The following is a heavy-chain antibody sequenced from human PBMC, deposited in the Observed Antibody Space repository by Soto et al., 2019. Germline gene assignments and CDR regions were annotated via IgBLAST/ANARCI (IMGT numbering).Heavy chain of an antibody. J-gene: IGHJ6*02. Sequence: GGSLRLSCAASGFTFSSYAMHWVRQAPGKGLEWVAVISYDGSNKYYADSVKGRFTISRDNSKNTLYLQMNSLRAEDTAVYYCARVRDGYNYYYGMDVWGQGTTVTVSS. CDR1: GFTFSSYA. V-gene: IGHV3-30-3*01. D-gene: IGHD5-12*01. CDR2: ISYDGSNK. CDR3: ARVRDGYNYYYGMDV.